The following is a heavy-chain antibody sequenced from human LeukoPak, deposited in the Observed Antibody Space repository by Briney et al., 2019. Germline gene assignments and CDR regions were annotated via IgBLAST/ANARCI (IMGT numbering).Heavy chain of an antibody. V-gene: IGHV4-59*01. CDR1: GGSISTYY. CDR3: ARVGAESGSYLNWFDP. D-gene: IGHD1-26*01. Sequence: SETLSLTCTVSGGSISTYYWSWIRQPPGKGLEWIGYIYYSGSTDYNPSLEGRVTISLDTSKNQFSLKLSSVTAADTAVYYCARVGAESGSYLNWFDPWGQGTLVTVSA. J-gene: IGHJ5*02. CDR2: IYYSGST.